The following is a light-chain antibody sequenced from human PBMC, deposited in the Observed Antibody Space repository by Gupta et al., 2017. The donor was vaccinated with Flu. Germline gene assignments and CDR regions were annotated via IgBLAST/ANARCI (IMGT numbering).Light chain of an antibody. Sequence: DVIMTQSPPSLLVTVGQSASISCKSSHSLVFRDGNIYLNWFYHRPGQSPRRLIYRVFNRDSGVPDRCSATGSDTDFTLTIRRVEAEDVGIYYCMQGSHSPLTFGGGTRLEIQ. J-gene: IGKJ4*01. CDR3: MQGSHSPLT. CDR2: RVF. V-gene: IGKV2-30*01. CDR1: HSLVFRDGNIY.